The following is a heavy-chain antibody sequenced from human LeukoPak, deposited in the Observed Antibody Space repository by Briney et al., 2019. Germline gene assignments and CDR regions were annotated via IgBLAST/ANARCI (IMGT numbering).Heavy chain of an antibody. Sequence: PGRSLRLSCAASGFTFDDYAMHWVRQAPGKGLEWVSGISWNSGSIGYADSVKGRFTISRDNAKNSLYQQMNSLRAEDTALYYCAKASDVDVVAHFDYWGQGTLVTVSS. D-gene: IGHD5-12*01. CDR1: GFTFDDYA. CDR3: AKASDVDVVAHFDY. J-gene: IGHJ4*02. V-gene: IGHV3-9*01. CDR2: ISWNSGSI.